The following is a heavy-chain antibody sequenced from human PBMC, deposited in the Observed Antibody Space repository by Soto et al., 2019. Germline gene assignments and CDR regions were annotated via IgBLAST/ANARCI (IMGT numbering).Heavy chain of an antibody. CDR2: ISAYNGNT. CDR1: GYTFTSYG. J-gene: IGHJ3*02. Sequence: GASVKVSCKASGYTFTSYGISWVRQAPGQGLEWMGWISAYNGNTNYAQKLQGRVTMTTDTSTSTAYMELRSLRSDDTAVYYCARDSHTYDPPDTDAFDIWGQGTMVTVSS. D-gene: IGHD3-16*01. CDR3: ARDSHTYDPPDTDAFDI. V-gene: IGHV1-18*01.